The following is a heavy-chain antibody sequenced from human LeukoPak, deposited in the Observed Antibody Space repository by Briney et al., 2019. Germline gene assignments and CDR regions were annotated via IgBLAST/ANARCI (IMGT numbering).Heavy chain of an antibody. CDR3: ANSRDGYNCGY. D-gene: IGHD5-24*01. CDR1: GFIFSSYD. J-gene: IGHJ4*02. Sequence: GGSLRLSCAASGFIFSSYDIHWVRQAPGKGLEWVALISFDGSNKYYADSVQGRFTISRDNSKNTLYLQMNSLRAEDTAVYYCANSRDGYNCGYWGQGTLVTVSS. CDR2: ISFDGSNK. V-gene: IGHV3-30*18.